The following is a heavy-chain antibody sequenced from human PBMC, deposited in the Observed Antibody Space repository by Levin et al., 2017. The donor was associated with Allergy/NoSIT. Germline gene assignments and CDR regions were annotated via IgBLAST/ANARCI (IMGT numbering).Heavy chain of an antibody. V-gene: IGHV1-2*02. CDR2: INPNSGGT. CDR3: ARAHYYCSSTSCPWITGDWFDP. D-gene: IGHD2-2*01. J-gene: IGHJ5*02. CDR1: GYTFTGYY. Sequence: GESLKISCKASGYTFTGYYMHWVRQAPGQGLEWMGWINPNSGGTNYAQKFQGRVTMTRDTSISTAYMELSRLRSDDTAVYYCARAHYYCSSTSCPWITGDWFDPWGQGTLVTVSS.